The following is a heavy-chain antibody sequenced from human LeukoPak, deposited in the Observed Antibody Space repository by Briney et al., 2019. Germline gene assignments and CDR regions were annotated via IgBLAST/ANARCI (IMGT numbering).Heavy chain of an antibody. CDR2: ISGSGGST. D-gene: IGHD6-13*01. V-gene: IGHV3-23*01. CDR1: GFTFSSYA. J-gene: IGHJ4*02. Sequence: PGGSLRLSCAVSGFTFSSYAMSWVRQAPGKGLEWVSAISGSGGSTYYADSVKGRFTISRDNSKNTLYLQMNSLRAEDTAVYYCAKELREMDSSCGGVWGQGTLVTVSS. CDR3: AKELREMDSSCGGV.